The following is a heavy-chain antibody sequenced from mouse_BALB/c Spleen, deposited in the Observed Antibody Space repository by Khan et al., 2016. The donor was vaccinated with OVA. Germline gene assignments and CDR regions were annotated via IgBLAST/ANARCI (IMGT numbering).Heavy chain of an antibody. D-gene: IGHD2-1*01. CDR2: IFPGGTYT. CDR1: GYTFTNYW. V-gene: IGHV1-63*02. CDR3: ARYPRGNYDAMDY. Sequence: QVQLQQSGAEVVRPGTSAKISCKTSGYTFTNYWLHWLKQRPGHGPEWIGDIFPGGTYTNYNENLKDKATLTADTFSSTAYMQLRSLTSEDSAVYFYARYPRGNYDAMDYWGQGTSVTVSS. J-gene: IGHJ4*01.